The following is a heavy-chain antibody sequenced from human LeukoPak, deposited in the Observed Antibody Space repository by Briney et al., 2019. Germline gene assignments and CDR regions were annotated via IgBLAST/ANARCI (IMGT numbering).Heavy chain of an antibody. CDR3: ARQEGSQNFDY. CDR2: IYYSGST. V-gene: IGHV4-39*01. J-gene: IGHJ4*02. CDR1: GVSISSSSYY. Sequence: PSETLSLTCTVSGVSISSSSYYWGWLRQPPGKGLEWIGSIYYSGSTYYNPSLKSRVTISVDTSKNQFSLKLSSVTAADTAVYYCARQEGSQNFDYWGQGTLVTVSS.